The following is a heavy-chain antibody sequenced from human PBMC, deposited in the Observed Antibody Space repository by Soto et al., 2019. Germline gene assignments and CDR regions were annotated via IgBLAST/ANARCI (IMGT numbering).Heavy chain of an antibody. CDR2: ISYDGSNK. J-gene: IGHJ4*02. V-gene: IGHV3-30*18. CDR1: GFTFSSYG. CDR3: AKDPRTIFGVVIDY. Sequence: QVQLVESGGGMVQPGRSLRLSCAASGFTFSSYGMHWVRQAPGKGLEWVAVISYDGSNKYYADSVKGRFTISRDNSKNTLYLQMNSLRAEDTAVYYCAKDPRTIFGVVIDYWGQGTLVTVSS. D-gene: IGHD3-3*01.